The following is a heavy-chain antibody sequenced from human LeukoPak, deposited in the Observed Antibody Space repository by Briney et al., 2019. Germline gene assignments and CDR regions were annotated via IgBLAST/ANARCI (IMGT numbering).Heavy chain of an antibody. J-gene: IGHJ5*02. CDR2: FYYDGVT. CDR3: VRRNYVSGRIDP. Sequence: SETLSLTCTVSGGSISSSDYLWAWVRQPPGKGLEWIGDFYYDGVTSYNPSLKSRVTISVDTSKNQFSLNLTSVTAADTALYYCVRRNYVSGRIDPWGQGTLVTVSS. V-gene: IGHV4-39*01. CDR1: GGSISSSDYL. D-gene: IGHD3-16*01.